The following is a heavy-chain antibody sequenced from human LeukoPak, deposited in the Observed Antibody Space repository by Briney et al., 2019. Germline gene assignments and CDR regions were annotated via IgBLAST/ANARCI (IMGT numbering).Heavy chain of an antibody. CDR2: IDPSDSYT. CDR1: GYSFTSYW. V-gene: IGHV5-10-1*01. Sequence: GESLKISCKGSGYSFTSYWTSWVRQMPGKGLEWMGRIDPSDSYTNYSPSFQGHVTISADKSISTAYLQWSSLKASDTAIYYCARHPPYYRGSRWFDPWGQGTLVTVSS. D-gene: IGHD3-10*01. J-gene: IGHJ5*02. CDR3: ARHPPYYRGSRWFDP.